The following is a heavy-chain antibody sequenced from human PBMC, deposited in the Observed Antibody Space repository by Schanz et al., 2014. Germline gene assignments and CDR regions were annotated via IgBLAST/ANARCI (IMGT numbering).Heavy chain of an antibody. CDR3: ARDGVDAAAGGNY. Sequence: QVQLVQSGAEVKKPGASVKVSCKASGYTTFTDYYIHWVRQAPGQGLEWMGMINPSGGSTTYAQKFQGRVTMTRDTSTSTVYMELSSLRSEDTAVYYCARDGVDAAAGGNYWGQGTLVIVSS. J-gene: IGHJ4*02. D-gene: IGHD6-13*01. V-gene: IGHV1-46*03. CDR2: INPSGGST. CDR1: GYTTFTDYY.